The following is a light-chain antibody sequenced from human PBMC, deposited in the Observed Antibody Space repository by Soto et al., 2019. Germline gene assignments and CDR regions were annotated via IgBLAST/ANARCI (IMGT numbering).Light chain of an antibody. CDR1: QCIRSY. J-gene: IGKJ4*01. Sequence: DIQLTQSPSSLAAAVGDRVTITCRVSQCIRSYLNWYRQKPGKVPKLLIYSASNLQSGVPSRFSGSGSGSDFILSISSLQPEDVATYYGQGTYNAPFTFGGGTKAEIK. V-gene: IGKV1-27*01. CDR2: SAS. CDR3: QGTYNAPFT.